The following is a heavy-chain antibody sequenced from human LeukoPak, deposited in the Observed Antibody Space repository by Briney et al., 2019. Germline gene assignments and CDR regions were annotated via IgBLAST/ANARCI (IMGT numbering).Heavy chain of an antibody. CDR2: ISGSGGST. CDR3: AKSPDIVVVPAAYD. V-gene: IGHV3-23*01. D-gene: IGHD2-2*01. J-gene: IGHJ4*02. CDR1: GFTFSSYA. Sequence: PGGSLRLSCAASGFTFSSYAMSWVRQAPGKGLEWVSAISGSGGSTYYADSVKGRFTISRDNSKNTLYLQMNSLRAEDTAVYYCAKSPDIVVVPAAYDWGQGTLVTVSS.